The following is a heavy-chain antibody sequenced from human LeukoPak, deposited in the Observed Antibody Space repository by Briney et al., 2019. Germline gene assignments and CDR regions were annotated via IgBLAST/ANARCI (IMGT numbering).Heavy chain of an antibody. CDR2: INPSGGST. CDR1: GYTFTSYY. Sequence: ASVKVSCKASGYTFTSYYMHWVRQAPGQGLEWMGIINPSGGSTSYAQKFQGRVTMTRDMSTSTVYMELSSLRSGDTAVYYCAREGHRGFGELYYYYMDVWGKGTTVTVSS. V-gene: IGHV1-46*01. D-gene: IGHD3-10*01. CDR3: AREGHRGFGELYYYYMDV. J-gene: IGHJ6*03.